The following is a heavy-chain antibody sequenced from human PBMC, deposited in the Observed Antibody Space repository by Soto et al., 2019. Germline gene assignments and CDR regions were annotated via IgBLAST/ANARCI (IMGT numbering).Heavy chain of an antibody. CDR2: ISAYNGNT. D-gene: IGHD5-12*01. CDR3: ARGPGYSGYDSYYYYMDV. V-gene: IGHV1-18*01. Sequence: ASVKVSCKASGYTFTSYGISWVRQAPGQGLEWMGWISAYNGNTNYAQKLQGRVTMTRNTSISTAYMELSSLRSEDTAVYYCARGPGYSGYDSYYYYMDVWGKGTTVTVSS. J-gene: IGHJ6*03. CDR1: GYTFTSYG.